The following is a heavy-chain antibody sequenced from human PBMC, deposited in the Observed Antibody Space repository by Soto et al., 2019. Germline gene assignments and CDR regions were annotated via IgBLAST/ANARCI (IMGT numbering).Heavy chain of an antibody. CDR3: AGQRSPEGWFDP. J-gene: IGHJ5*02. V-gene: IGHV3-23*01. D-gene: IGHD3-10*01. CDR2: VTVTGGST. Sequence: EVEMLESAGGLVQPGGSLRLSCAASAISFNTYGVTWVRQAPGKGLEWVSTVTVTGGSTYYADSVKGRFTISRDRSNYTVSLLLNSLRVEDTAIYYCAGQRSPEGWFDPWGQGTLVTVSS. CDR1: AISFNTYG.